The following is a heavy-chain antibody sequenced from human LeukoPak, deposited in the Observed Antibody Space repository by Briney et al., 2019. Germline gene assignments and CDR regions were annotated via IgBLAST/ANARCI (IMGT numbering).Heavy chain of an antibody. V-gene: IGHV1-69*04. D-gene: IGHD6-13*01. Sequence: ASVKVSCKASGGTFSSYAISWVRQAPGQGLEWMGRIIPILGIANYAQKFQGRVTITADKSTSTAYMELSSLRSEDTAVYYCARAAAAGTTLKYWGQGTLVTVSS. CDR1: GGTFSSYA. J-gene: IGHJ4*02. CDR3: ARAAAAGTTLKY. CDR2: IIPILGIA.